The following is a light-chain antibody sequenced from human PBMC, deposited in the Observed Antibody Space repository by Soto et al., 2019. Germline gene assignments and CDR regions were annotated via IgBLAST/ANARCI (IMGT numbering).Light chain of an antibody. CDR1: NSDVGGYNY. CDR3: SSYTSSSTRV. J-gene: IGLJ3*02. Sequence: QSALTQPRSVSGSPGQSVTISCTGTNSDVGGYNYVSWYQQHPGEAPKLVIFDVDKRPSGVPDRFSGSKSGNTASLTISGLQAEDDADYYCSSYTSSSTRVFGGGTKLTVL. V-gene: IGLV2-11*01. CDR2: DVD.